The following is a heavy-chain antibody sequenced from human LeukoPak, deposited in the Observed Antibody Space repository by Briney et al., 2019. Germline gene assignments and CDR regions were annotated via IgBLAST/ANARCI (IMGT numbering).Heavy chain of an antibody. J-gene: IGHJ4*02. CDR1: GYIFTGYW. D-gene: IGHD1-1*01. V-gene: IGHV1-2*02. CDR3: AREMRPATTTLVAY. Sequence: ASVQVSCKASGYIFTGYWIHWLRQAPGQGLEWMGFINPNSGNTNYAQKFQGRVNMTRDTSINTAYMELSGLTSDDTAVYYCAREMRPATTTLVAYWGQGTLVTVSS. CDR2: INPNSGNT.